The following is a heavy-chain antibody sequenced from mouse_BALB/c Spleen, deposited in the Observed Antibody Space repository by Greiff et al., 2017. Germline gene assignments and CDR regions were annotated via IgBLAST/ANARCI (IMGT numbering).Heavy chain of an antibody. CDR1: GFTFSSYA. CDR3: AREGAARATGYFDY. D-gene: IGHD3-1*01. V-gene: IGHV5-9-4*01. Sequence: EVKVVESGGGLVKPGGSLKLSCAASGFTFSSYAMSWVRQSPEKRLEWVAEISSGGSYTYYPDTVTGRFTISRDNAKNTLYLEMSSLRSEDTAMYYCAREGAARATGYFDYWGQGTTLTVSS. J-gene: IGHJ2*01. CDR2: ISSGGSYT.